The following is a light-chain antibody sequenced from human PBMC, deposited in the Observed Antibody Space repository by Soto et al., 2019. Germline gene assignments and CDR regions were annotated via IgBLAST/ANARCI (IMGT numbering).Light chain of an antibody. J-gene: IGKJ3*01. CDR2: GAS. CDR3: QQYGSSPPYT. CDR1: QSVSSSY. Sequence: EIVLTQSPGTLSLSPGERATLSCRASQSVSSSYLAWYQQKPGQAPRLLIYGASSRATGIADRFSGSGSGTDFTLTIIRLEPGEFAVYYCQQYGSSPPYTFGPGTKVDIK. V-gene: IGKV3-20*01.